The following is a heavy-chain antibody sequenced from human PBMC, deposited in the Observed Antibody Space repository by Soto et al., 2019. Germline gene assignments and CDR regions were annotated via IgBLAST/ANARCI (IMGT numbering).Heavy chain of an antibody. V-gene: IGHV4-59*08. CDR3: ARHFETVAGFDY. D-gene: IGHD6-19*01. CDR2: IYYSGST. Sequence: SETLSLTCTASGGSISSYYWSWIRQPPGKGLEWIGYIYYSGSTNYNPSLKSRVTISVDTSKNQFSLKLSSVTAADTAVYYCARHFETVAGFDYWGQGTLVTVSS. CDR1: GGSISSYY. J-gene: IGHJ4*02.